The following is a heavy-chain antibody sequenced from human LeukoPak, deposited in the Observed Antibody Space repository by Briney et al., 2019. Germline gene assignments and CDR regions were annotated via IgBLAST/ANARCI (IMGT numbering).Heavy chain of an antibody. J-gene: IGHJ4*02. CDR2: ISSSSSTI. CDR1: GFTFSSYS. V-gene: IGHV3-48*02. Sequence: GGSLRLSCAASGFTFSSYSMNWVRQAPGKGLERVSYISSSSSTIYYADSVKGRFTISRDNAKNSLYLQMNSLRDEDTAVYFCTKLRAYTYGPFDYWGQGTLVTVSS. CDR3: TKLRAYTYGPFDY. D-gene: IGHD5-18*01.